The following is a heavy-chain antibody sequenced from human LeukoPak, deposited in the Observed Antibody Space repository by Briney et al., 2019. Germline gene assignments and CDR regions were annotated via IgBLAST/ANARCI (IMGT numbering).Heavy chain of an antibody. CDR1: GFTSIAYA. CDR2: ISGGGVTT. V-gene: IGHV3-23*01. Sequence: GGSLRLSCVGSGFTSIAYALTWARQAPGKGLEWVSGISGGGVTTYYADSVKGRFTISRDNAKNSPYLQMNSLRVEDTAVYYCAREYRGSRYFRGQGTLVTVSS. J-gene: IGHJ4*02. D-gene: IGHD2/OR15-2a*01. CDR3: AREYRGSRYF.